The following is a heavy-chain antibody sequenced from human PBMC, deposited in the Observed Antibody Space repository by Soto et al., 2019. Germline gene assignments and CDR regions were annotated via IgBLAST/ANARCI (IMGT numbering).Heavy chain of an antibody. CDR3: AREAAETVGDGYWCDP. D-gene: IGHD6-13*01. CDR1: GDSFSGYY. Sequence: SETLSLTCTVSGDSFSGYYWSWIRQPAGKGLERIGRVYTNGATNYNPSLTSRVTVSVDTSRNQFSLKLRFVTAADMAVYYCAREAAETVGDGYWCDPWGQGTLVTVSS. J-gene: IGHJ5*02. CDR2: VYTNGAT. V-gene: IGHV4-4*07.